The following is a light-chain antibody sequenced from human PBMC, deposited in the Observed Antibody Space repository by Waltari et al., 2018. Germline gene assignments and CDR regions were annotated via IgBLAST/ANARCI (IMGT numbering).Light chain of an antibody. J-gene: IGLJ2*01. CDR1: ALPKKY. CDR2: VDV. CDR3: YSTDSSGNVQV. V-gene: IGLV3-10*01. Sequence: SYELTQPPSVSVSPGQTARITCSGAALPKKYAYWYQQKSGQAPLQVIYVDVKRPSGIPERFSGSSAGTMVTLTISGAQVEDEADYYCYSTDSSGNVQVFGGGTKLTVL.